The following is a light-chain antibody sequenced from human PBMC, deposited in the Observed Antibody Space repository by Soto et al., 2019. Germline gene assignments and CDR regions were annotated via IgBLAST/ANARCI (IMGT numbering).Light chain of an antibody. V-gene: IGLV1-40*01. Sequence: QSVLTHPPSVSGAPVQRVTISCTGSSSNIGAGYDVHWYQQLPGTAPKLLIYGNSNRPSGVPDRFSGSKSGTSASLAITGLQAEDEADYYCQSYDSSLSGWVFGGGTKLTVL. J-gene: IGLJ3*02. CDR3: QSYDSSLSGWV. CDR1: SSNIGAGYD. CDR2: GNS.